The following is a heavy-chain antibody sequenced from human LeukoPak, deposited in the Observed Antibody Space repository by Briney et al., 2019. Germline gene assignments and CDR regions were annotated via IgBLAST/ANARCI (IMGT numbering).Heavy chain of an antibody. CDR1: GFTFSNNA. D-gene: IGHD3-16*01. J-gene: IGHJ4*02. V-gene: IGHV3-23*01. CDR2: VSASAAST. Sequence: SGGSLRLSCAASGFTFSNNAMSGVRQAPGKGLEWVSTVSASAASTYYADSVKGRFTISRDNSNNTLYLQMNSLRVEDTAVYYCAKSKSTGLYDSFAYLFDSWGQGTLVTVSS. CDR3: AKSKSTGLYDSFAYLFDS.